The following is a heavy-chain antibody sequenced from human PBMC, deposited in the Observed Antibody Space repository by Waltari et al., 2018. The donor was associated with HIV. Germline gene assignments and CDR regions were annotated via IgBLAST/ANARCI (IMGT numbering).Heavy chain of an antibody. CDR3: ARGFGYFETDGYTRNDLFDM. J-gene: IGHJ3*02. V-gene: IGHV3-30*03. CDR1: GLAFGDFN. Sequence: QLAESGGGVAQPGRSLRLSCTTSGLAFGDFNMHWIRQAPGKGLQWVSVVTDNGEKKLYSSAVWGRFTISRDNSRNTLFLAMNNLKVEDTAVYYCARGFGYFETDGYTRNDLFDMWGRGTTVVVS. D-gene: IGHD3-16*01. CDR2: VTDNGEKK.